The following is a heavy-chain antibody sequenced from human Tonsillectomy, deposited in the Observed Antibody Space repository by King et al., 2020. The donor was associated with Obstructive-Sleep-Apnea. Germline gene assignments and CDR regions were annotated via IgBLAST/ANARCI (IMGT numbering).Heavy chain of an antibody. Sequence: VQLVESGGGLVQPGGSLRLSCAASGFTFSSYWMSWVRQAPGKGLEWVANIKQDGSEKYYVDPVKGRFTISRDNAKNSLYLQMNSLRAEDTAVYYCARERLLRFGAEAFDIWGQGTMVTVSS. J-gene: IGHJ3*02. CDR1: GFTFSSYW. D-gene: IGHD3-10*01. CDR3: ARERLLRFGAEAFDI. CDR2: IKQDGSEK. V-gene: IGHV3-7*01.